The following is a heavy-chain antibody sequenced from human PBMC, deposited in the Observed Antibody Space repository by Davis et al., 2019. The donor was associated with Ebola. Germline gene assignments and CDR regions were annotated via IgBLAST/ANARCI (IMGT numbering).Heavy chain of an antibody. J-gene: IGHJ6*03. V-gene: IGHV4-31*03. CDR1: GGSISRGGSY. CDR3: ARVHGDFYYYMDV. Sequence: PSETLSLTCTVSGGSISRGGSYWTWIRQHPGKGLEWIGYIYYSGSTYYKPSLKSRVTISLDTSKNQFSLNLYSVTAADTAVYYCARVHGDFYYYMDVWGKGTSVTVSS. CDR2: IYYSGST. D-gene: IGHD4-17*01.